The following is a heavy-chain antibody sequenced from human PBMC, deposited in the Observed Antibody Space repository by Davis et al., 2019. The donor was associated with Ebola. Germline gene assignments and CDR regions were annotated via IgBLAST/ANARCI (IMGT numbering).Heavy chain of an antibody. CDR2: IYYSGST. CDR3: ARHRSFMVYYGMDV. CDR1: GGSISSSSYY. D-gene: IGHD3-10*01. Sequence: PSETLSLTCTVSGGSISSSSYYWGWIRQPPGKGLEWIGSIYYSGSTYYNPSLKSRVTISVDTSKNQFSLKLSSVTAADTAVYYCARHRSFMVYYGMDVWGQGTTVTVSS. J-gene: IGHJ6*02. V-gene: IGHV4-39*01.